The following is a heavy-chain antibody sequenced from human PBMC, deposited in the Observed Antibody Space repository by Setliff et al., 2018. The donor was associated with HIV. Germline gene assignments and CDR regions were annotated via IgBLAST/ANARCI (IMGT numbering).Heavy chain of an antibody. D-gene: IGHD3-10*01. CDR1: GFTFSSYA. CDR3: ASPIYFGELFYYFYGMDV. V-gene: IGHV3-30-3*01. J-gene: IGHJ6*02. Sequence: GGSLRLSCAASGFTFSSYAMHWVRQAPGKGLEWVAVISYDGSNKYYADSVKGRFTISRDNSKNTLYLQMNSLRAEDTAVYYCASPIYFGELFYYFYGMDVWGQGTTVTVSS. CDR2: ISYDGSNK.